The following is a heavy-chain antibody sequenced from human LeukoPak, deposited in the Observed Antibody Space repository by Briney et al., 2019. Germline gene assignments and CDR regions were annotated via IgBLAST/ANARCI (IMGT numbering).Heavy chain of an antibody. CDR3: ARYHSISGHYYFDY. Sequence: ASVKVSCKASGYTFTGYYMHWVRQAPGQGLEWMGWISAYNGNAKYPQKLQGRVTMTTDTSTSTAYMELRSLRSDDTAVYYCARYHSISGHYYFDYWGQGTLVTVSS. CDR2: ISAYNGNA. D-gene: IGHD3-22*01. J-gene: IGHJ4*02. CDR1: GYTFTGYY. V-gene: IGHV1-18*04.